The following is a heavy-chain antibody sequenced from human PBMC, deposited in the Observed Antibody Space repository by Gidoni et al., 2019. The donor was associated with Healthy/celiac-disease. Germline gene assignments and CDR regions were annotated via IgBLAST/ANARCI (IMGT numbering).Heavy chain of an antibody. V-gene: IGHV3-23*01. Sequence: EGQLLEDGGGLVEPGGARRLVWAAAGVTLSSHAMRWVRQAPGAGLEWVSAFSGSGGSTYYADSVQGRFTLSRDNSKNTLYLQMNSLRAEDPVVYYCATDGQQLVNDAFAIWGQGTMVTVSS. CDR2: FSGSGGST. J-gene: IGHJ3*02. CDR1: GVTLSSHA. CDR3: ATDGQQLVNDAFAI. D-gene: IGHD6-13*01.